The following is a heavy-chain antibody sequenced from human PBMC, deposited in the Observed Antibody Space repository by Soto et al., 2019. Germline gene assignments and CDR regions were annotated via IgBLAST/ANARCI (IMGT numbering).Heavy chain of an antibody. J-gene: IGHJ6*02. D-gene: IGHD3-10*01. V-gene: IGHV4-30-4*01. CDR2: IYYSGST. CDR1: GGSISSGDSY. CDR3: AREGAASHTYYYGTDV. Sequence: SETLSLTCTVSGGSISSGDSYWSWIRQPPGKGLEWIGYIYYSGSTYYNPSLGSRVTISVDTSKNQFSLQLNSITVADTAVYYCAREGAASHTYYYGTDVWGQGTTVTVSS.